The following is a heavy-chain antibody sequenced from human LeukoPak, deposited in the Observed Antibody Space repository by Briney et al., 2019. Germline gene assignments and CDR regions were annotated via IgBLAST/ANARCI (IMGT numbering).Heavy chain of an antibody. D-gene: IGHD6-13*01. J-gene: IGHJ3*02. CDR3: AKDQPRPGGYSSSFDAFDI. V-gene: IGHV3-23*01. Sequence: GGSLRLSCAASGFTFSSYAMSWVRQAPGKGLEWVSAISGSGGSTYYADSVKGRFTISRDNSKNTLYLQMNSLRAEDTAVYYCAKDQPRPGGYSSSFDAFDIWGQGTMVTVSS. CDR2: ISGSGGST. CDR1: GFTFSSYA.